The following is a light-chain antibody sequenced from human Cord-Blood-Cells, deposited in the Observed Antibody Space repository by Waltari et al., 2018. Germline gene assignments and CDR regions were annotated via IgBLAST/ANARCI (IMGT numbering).Light chain of an antibody. CDR1: SSDVGGYNY. CDR3: SSYTSSSTA. V-gene: IGLV2-14*01. CDR2: EVS. Sequence: QSALTQPASVSGSPGQSITISCTGTSSDVGGYNYVSWYQQHPGKAPKLMIYEVSKRPTGVSNRVSGSKAGNTASLTISGRQAEDEADYYCSSYTSSSTAFGTGTKVTVL. J-gene: IGLJ1*01.